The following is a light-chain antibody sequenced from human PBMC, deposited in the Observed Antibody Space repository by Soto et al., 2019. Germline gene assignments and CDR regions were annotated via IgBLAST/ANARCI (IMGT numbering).Light chain of an antibody. V-gene: IGKV3-20*01. CDR3: QQYGSSLGWT. CDR1: QSVSSSY. CDR2: GAS. Sequence: EIVLTQSPGTLSLSPGERATLSCKASQSVSSSYLAWYQQKPGQAPRLLIYGASRRATGIPDRFSGSGSGRDFPLTISRLEPEDFAVYYCQQYGSSLGWTFGQGTKVEIK. J-gene: IGKJ1*01.